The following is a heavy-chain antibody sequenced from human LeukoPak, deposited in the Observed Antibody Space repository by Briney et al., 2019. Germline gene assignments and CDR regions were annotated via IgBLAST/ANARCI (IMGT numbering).Heavy chain of an antibody. CDR2: MFYNGST. Sequence: SETLSLTCTVSGGSISGYYWSWIRQPPGKGLEWIGSMFYNGSTYYNPSLKSRVTISVDTSKNQFSLKLSSVTAADTAVFYCARSPYGSSWYYFDYWGQGTLVTVSS. D-gene: IGHD6-13*01. V-gene: IGHV4-39*01. J-gene: IGHJ4*02. CDR3: ARSPYGSSWYYFDY. CDR1: GGSISGYY.